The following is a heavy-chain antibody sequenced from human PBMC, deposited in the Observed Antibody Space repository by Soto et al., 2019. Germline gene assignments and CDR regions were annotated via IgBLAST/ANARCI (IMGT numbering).Heavy chain of an antibody. CDR1: GGTFSSYA. D-gene: IGHD1-7*01. CDR3: ARATAGITGTTVPRYYYGMDV. CDR2: IIPIFGTA. V-gene: IGHV1-69*13. J-gene: IGHJ6*02. Sequence: SVKVSCKASGGTFSSYAISWVRQAPGQGLEWKGGIIPIFGTANYAQKFQGRVTITADESTSTAYMELSSLRSEDTAVYYCARATAGITGTTVPRYYYGMDVWGQGTTVTVSS.